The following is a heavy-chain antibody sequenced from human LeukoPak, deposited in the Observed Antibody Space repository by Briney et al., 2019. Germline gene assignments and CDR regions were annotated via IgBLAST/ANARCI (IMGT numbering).Heavy chain of an antibody. CDR1: GGSFSDYY. J-gene: IGHJ6*03. CDR2: INHSGST. Sequence: PSETLSLTCAVYGGSFSDYYWNWIRQPPGKGLEWIGEINHSGSTNYNPSLKSRVTISVDTSKNQFSLKLSSVTAADTAVYYCARGLAGAILGYYYYYMDVWGKGTTVTVS. D-gene: IGHD6-13*01. CDR3: ARGLAGAILGYYYYYMDV. V-gene: IGHV4-34*01.